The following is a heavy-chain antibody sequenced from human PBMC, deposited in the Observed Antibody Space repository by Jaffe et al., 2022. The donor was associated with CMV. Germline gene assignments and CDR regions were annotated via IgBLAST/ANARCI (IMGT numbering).Heavy chain of an antibody. V-gene: IGHV3-43*01. D-gene: IGHD3-3*01. Sequence: EVHLVESGGVVVQPGGSLRLSCAASEFTFDDYTMHWVRQAPGKGLEWVSLTSWDGGSSYYADSVKGRFTISRDNSKNSLYLQMNSLRTEDTALYYCAKDKRRTAYDYGSGLFDYWGQGTLVTVSS. CDR1: EFTFDDYT. J-gene: IGHJ4*02. CDR3: AKDKRRTAYDYGSGLFDY. CDR2: TSWDGGSS.